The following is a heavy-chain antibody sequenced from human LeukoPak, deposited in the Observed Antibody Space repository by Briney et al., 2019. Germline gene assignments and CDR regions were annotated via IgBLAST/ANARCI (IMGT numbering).Heavy chain of an antibody. Sequence: ASVKVSCKASGYPFSNYDINWVRQAPGQGLEWMGWMNPKSGNTGYGQKFQGRVTMTRVTSITTAYMELRSLRSDDTAVYYCTKASLAFGTKYFDPWGQGTLVSVSS. CDR2: MNPKSGNT. CDR1: GYPFSNYD. D-gene: IGHD3-10*01. J-gene: IGHJ5*02. V-gene: IGHV1-8*01. CDR3: TKASLAFGTKYFDP.